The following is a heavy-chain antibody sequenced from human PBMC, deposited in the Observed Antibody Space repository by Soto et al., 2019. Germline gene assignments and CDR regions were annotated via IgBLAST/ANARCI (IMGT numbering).Heavy chain of an antibody. CDR2: LYYGRSA. Sequence: QVQLQESGPGLVKPSETLSLTCAVSGDSISSYYCMWIRQPPGKGLESIGYLYYGRSANYNPSLQXRVTMSXXTSTNPCSLTLSSMTAADTAVYYCALRSMAVVPEYWGQGTLVTVSS. CDR3: ALRSMAVVPEY. V-gene: IGHV4-59*01. J-gene: IGHJ4*02. D-gene: IGHD3-22*01. CDR1: GDSISSYY.